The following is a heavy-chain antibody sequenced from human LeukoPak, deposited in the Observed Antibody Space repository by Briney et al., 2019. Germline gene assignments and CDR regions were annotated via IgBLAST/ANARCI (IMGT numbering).Heavy chain of an antibody. D-gene: IGHD2-2*02. Sequence: ASVKVSCKASGGTFSSYAISWVRQAPGQGLEWMGGITPIFGTANYAQKFQGRVTITADESTSTAYMELSSLRSEDTAVYYCASASSRYCSSTSCYTNWFDPWGQGTLVTVSS. V-gene: IGHV1-69*13. CDR2: ITPIFGTA. CDR1: GGTFSSYA. J-gene: IGHJ5*02. CDR3: ASASSRYCSSTSCYTNWFDP.